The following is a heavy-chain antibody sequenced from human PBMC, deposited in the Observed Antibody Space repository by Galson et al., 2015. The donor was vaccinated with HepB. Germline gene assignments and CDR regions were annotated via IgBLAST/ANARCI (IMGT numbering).Heavy chain of an antibody. Sequence: LSLTCTVSGGSISSYYLSWIRQSPGKGLEWIGHIYHSGTTNYNPSLKSRVTISVGTSKNQVSLNLSYVTAADTAVYYCARVNGDYVTGGFDIWGQGTMVTVSS. CDR1: GGSISSYY. D-gene: IGHD4-17*01. CDR3: ARVNGDYVTGGFDI. J-gene: IGHJ3*02. V-gene: IGHV4-59*08. CDR2: IYHSGTT.